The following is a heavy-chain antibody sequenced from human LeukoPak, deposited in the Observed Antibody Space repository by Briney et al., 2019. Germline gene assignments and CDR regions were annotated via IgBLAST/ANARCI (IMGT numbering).Heavy chain of an antibody. D-gene: IGHD2-21*01. V-gene: IGHV1-46*01. CDR3: ARENGGEDY. Sequence: ASVKVSCKASGYTFTRYYMHWVRQAPGQGLKWMGMINPSGGDTTYAQKLQGRVTMTRDTSTSTVYMELSSLRSEDTAVYYCARENGGEDYWGQGTLVTVSS. J-gene: IGHJ4*02. CDR2: INPSGGDT. CDR1: GYTFTRYY.